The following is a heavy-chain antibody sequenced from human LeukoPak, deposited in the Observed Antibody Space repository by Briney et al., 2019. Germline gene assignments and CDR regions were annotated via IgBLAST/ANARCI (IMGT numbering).Heavy chain of an antibody. J-gene: IGHJ4*02. CDR3: ARWAREARFDY. Sequence: GGSLRLSCAASGFTFSSHWMSWVRQAPGKGLEWVANIKKDGSEKYYVDAVKGRFTISRDNAKTSLYLQMNSLRAEDTAVYYCARWAREARFDYWGQGTLVTVSS. CDR2: IKKDGSEK. V-gene: IGHV3-7*01. CDR1: GFTFSSHW.